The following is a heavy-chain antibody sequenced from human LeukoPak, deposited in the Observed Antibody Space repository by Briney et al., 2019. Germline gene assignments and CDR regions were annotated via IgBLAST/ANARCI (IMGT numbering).Heavy chain of an antibody. CDR1: GGSISSSSYY. J-gene: IGHJ3*02. V-gene: IGHV4-61*05. CDR2: IYYSGNT. D-gene: IGHD3-10*01. Sequence: PSETLSLTCTVSGGSISSSSYYWGWIRQPPGKGLEWIGYIYYSGNTNYNPSLKSRVTISIDTSKNQFSLKLTSVTAADTAVYYCARSVRGDLHDAFDIWGQGTMVTVSS. CDR3: ARSVRGDLHDAFDI.